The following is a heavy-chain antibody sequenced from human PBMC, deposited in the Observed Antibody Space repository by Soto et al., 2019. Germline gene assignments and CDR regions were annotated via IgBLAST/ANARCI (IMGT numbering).Heavy chain of an antibody. CDR1: GYTFTSYA. V-gene: IGHV1-3*01. CDR2: INAGNGNT. CDR3: ASDPGYSYGDN. J-gene: IGHJ4*02. Sequence: QVQLVQSGAEVKKPGASVKVSCKASGYTFTSYAMHWVRQAPGQRLEWMGWINAGNGNTKYSQKFQGRVTITRDTSASTAYMELTSLRPEDTAVYYCASDPGYSYGDNWGQGTLVTVSS. D-gene: IGHD5-18*01.